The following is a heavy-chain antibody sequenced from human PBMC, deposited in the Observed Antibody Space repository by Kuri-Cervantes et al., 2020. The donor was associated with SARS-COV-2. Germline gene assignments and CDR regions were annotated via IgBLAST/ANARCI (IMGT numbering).Heavy chain of an antibody. CDR3: ARVTRYSSSSASDDYYYCMDV. Sequence: GGSLRLSCAASGFTFSRSWMLWVRQAPGKGLVWVSRINSDGSVTSYPDSVEGRFTISRDNAKNTLSLQMNSLSADDTAVYYCARVTRYSSSSASDDYYYCMDVWGKGTTVTVSS. CDR1: GFTFSRSW. D-gene: IGHD6-6*01. CDR2: INSDGSVT. V-gene: IGHV3-74*01. J-gene: IGHJ6*03.